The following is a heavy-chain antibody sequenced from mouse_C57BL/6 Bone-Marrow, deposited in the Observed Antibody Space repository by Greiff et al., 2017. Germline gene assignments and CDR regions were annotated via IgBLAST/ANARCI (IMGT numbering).Heavy chain of an antibody. V-gene: IGHV14-3*01. CDR3: AGCDY. CDR1: GFNIKNNY. CDR2: IDPANGNT. D-gene: IGHD1-2*01. J-gene: IGHJ2*01. Sequence: VQLQQSVAELVRPGASVKLSCTASGFNIKNNYMHWVKQRPEQGLEWIGRIDPANGNTKYAPKFQGKATITADTSSNTAYLQLSSLTSEDTAIYYCAGCDYWGQGTTLTVSS.